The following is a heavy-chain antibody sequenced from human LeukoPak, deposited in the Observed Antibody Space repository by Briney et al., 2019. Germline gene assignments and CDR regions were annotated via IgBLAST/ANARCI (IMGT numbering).Heavy chain of an antibody. CDR3: ARRTSSGYYLYYFDY. V-gene: IGHV4-39*01. CDR2: IYYSGST. D-gene: IGHD3-22*01. CDR1: GGSISSSSYY. Sequence: SETLSLTCTVSGGSISSSSYYWGWIRQPPGKGLEWIGSIYYSGSTYYNPALKSRVTISVDTSKNQFSLKLSSVTAADTAVYYCARRTSSGYYLYYFDYWGQGTLVTVSS. J-gene: IGHJ4*02.